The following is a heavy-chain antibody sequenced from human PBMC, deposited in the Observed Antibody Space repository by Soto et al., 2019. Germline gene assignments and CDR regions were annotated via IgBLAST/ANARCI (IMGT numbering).Heavy chain of an antibody. Sequence: GGSLRLSCAASGFTFSSYAMSWVRQAPGKGLEWVSAISGSGGSTYYADSVKGRFTISRDNSKNTLYLQMNSLRAEDTAVYYCARVADIVVVPAATNYYYMDVWGKGTTVTVSS. J-gene: IGHJ6*03. D-gene: IGHD2-2*01. CDR3: ARVADIVVVPAATNYYYMDV. V-gene: IGHV3-23*01. CDR2: ISGSGGST. CDR1: GFTFSSYA.